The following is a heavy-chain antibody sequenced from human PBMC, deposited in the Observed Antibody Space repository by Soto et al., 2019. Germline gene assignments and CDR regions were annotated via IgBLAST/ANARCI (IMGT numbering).Heavy chain of an antibody. D-gene: IGHD6-13*01. CDR2: INHSGST. Sequence: SETLSLTCAVSGDSISSSKWWSWIRQPPGKGLEWIGEINHSGSTNYNASLKSRVTISVDTSKNQFSLKLSSVTAADTAVYYCARVLWGSSWYSSGFDYWGQGTLVTVSS. V-gene: IGHV4-4*02. CDR1: GDSISSSKW. J-gene: IGHJ4*02. CDR3: ARVLWGSSWYSSGFDY.